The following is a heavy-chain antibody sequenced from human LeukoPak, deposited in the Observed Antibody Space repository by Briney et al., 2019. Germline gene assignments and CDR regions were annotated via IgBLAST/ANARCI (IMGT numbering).Heavy chain of an antibody. J-gene: IGHJ4*02. Sequence: GGSLRLSCAASGFTFSSYAMSWVRQAPGKGLEWVSAISGSGGSTYYADSVKGRFTISRDNAKNSLYLQMNSLRAEDTAVYYCARDFYDILTGYYYWGQGTLVTVSS. CDR3: ARDFYDILTGYYY. CDR2: ISGSGGST. CDR1: GFTFSSYA. V-gene: IGHV3-23*01. D-gene: IGHD3-9*01.